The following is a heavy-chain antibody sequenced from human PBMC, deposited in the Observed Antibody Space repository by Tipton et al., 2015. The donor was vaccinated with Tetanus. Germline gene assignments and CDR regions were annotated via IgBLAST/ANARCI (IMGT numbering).Heavy chain of an antibody. J-gene: IGHJ4*02. CDR3: ARAHCTDGVCNFDF. V-gene: IGHV5-51*01. CDR1: GYIFNNYW. D-gene: IGHD2-8*01. CDR2: IYPGDSDT. Sequence: QLVQSGGEVKKPGESLKISCKGSGYIFNNYWLGWVRQKPGKGLEWMGIIYPGDSDTRYSPSFQGQVTISVDKSINTAYLQWSSLKASDTSMFYCARAHCTDGVCNFDFWGQGALVTVAS.